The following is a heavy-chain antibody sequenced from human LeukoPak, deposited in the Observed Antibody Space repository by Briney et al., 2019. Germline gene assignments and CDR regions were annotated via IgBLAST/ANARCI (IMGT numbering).Heavy chain of an antibody. J-gene: IGHJ3*02. CDR1: GGSISSSSYY. D-gene: IGHD3-9*01. CDR3: ASRLRGYYDILTGYYLFPDRTQNDAFDI. Sequence: PSETLSLTCTVSGGSISSSSYYWGWIRQPPGKGLEWIGSIYYSGSTYYNPSPKSRVTISVDRSKNQFSLKLGSVTAADTAVYYCASRLRGYYDILTGYYLFPDRTQNDAFDIWAKGQWSPSLQ. CDR2: IYYSGST. V-gene: IGHV4-39*07.